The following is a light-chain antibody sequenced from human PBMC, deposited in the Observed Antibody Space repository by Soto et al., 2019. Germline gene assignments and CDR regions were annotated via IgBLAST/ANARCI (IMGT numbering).Light chain of an antibody. V-gene: IGLV2-14*01. CDR3: SSYTSSNSLV. J-gene: IGLJ2*01. CDR2: EVS. Sequence: QSALTQPASVSGSPGQSITISCTGTSGDVGGYNYVSWYQQHPGKAPKLMIYEVSNRPSGVSNRFSGSKSGNTASLTISGLQAEVEADYYCSSYTSSNSLVFGGGTKLTVL. CDR1: SGDVGGYNY.